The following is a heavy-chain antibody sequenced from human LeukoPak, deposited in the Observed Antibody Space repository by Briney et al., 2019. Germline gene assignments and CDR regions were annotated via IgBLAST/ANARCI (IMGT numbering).Heavy chain of an antibody. CDR2: IYSGGGT. V-gene: IGHV3-53*01. D-gene: IGHD6-19*01. CDR1: GFIVSSNY. CDR3: AKSPGYSSGWFDP. Sequence: GGSLRLSCAASGFIVSSNYMSWVRQAPGKGLEWVSIIYSGGGTYYADSVKGRFTISRDNSKNTLYLQMNSLRAEDTAVYYCAKSPGYSSGWFDPWGQGTLVTVSS. J-gene: IGHJ5*02.